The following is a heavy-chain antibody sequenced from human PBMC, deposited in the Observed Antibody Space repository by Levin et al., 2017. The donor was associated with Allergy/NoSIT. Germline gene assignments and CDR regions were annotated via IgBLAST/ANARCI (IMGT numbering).Heavy chain of an antibody. Sequence: SSQTLSLTCAVSGGSISSGGYSWSWIRQPPGKGLEWIGYIYHSGSTYYNPSLKSRVTISVDRSKNQFSLKLSSVTAADTAVYYCARVREADQYYYDSSGYGEPGGYFDLWGRGTLVTVSS. D-gene: IGHD3-22*01. J-gene: IGHJ2*01. CDR1: GGSISSGGYS. V-gene: IGHV4-30-2*01. CDR2: IYHSGST. CDR3: ARVREADQYYYDSSGYGEPGGYFDL.